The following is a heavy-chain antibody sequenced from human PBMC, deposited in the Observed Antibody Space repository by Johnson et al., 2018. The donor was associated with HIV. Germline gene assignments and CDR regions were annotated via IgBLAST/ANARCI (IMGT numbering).Heavy chain of an antibody. CDR3: ARSASKYDAFDI. J-gene: IGHJ3*02. V-gene: IGHV3-20*04. Sequence: EVQLVESGGGVVRPGGSLRLSCAASGFTFDDYGMSWVRQGPGKGLEWVSRINSDGSDTSYVDSVKGRFTISRDNAKDTLYLRMNNLRAEETAMYYCARSASKYDAFDIWGQGTVVTVSS. CDR2: INSDGSDT. CDR1: GFTFDDYG.